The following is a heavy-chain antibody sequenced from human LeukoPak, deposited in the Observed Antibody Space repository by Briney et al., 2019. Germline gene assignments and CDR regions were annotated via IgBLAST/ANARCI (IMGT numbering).Heavy chain of an antibody. J-gene: IGHJ3*01. V-gene: IGHV4-39*07. CDR2: IYYSGST. CDR1: GGSLISTTYY. CDR3: ARAPRTGAWDMITFGGVIVHGDAFDF. D-gene: IGHD3-16*02. Sequence: SETLSLTCAVSGGSLISTTYYWGWIRQPPGKGLEWIGSIYYSGSTYYNPSLKSRVTVLVDMSKNQFSLQLSSVTAADTAVYYCARAPRTGAWDMITFGGVIVHGDAFDFWGQGTMVTVSS.